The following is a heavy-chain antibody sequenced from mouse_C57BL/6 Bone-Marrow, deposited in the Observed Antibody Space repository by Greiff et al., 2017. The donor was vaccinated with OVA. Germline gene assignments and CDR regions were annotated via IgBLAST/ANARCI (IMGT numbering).Heavy chain of an antibody. Sequence: QVQLQQSGAELMKPGASVKLSCKATGYTFTGYWIEWVKQRPGHGLEWIGEILPGSGSTNYNEKFKGKATFTADTSSNTAYMQLSSLTTEDSAIYYCTLFITTVVATTDWYFDVWGTGTTVTVSS. CDR1: GYTFTGYW. J-gene: IGHJ1*03. CDR2: ILPGSGST. V-gene: IGHV1-9*01. CDR3: TLFITTVVATTDWYFDV. D-gene: IGHD1-1*01.